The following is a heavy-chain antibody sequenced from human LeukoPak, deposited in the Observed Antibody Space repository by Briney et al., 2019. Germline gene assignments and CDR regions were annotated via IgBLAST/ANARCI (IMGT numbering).Heavy chain of an antibody. CDR3: ARGPPNWGYDY. Sequence: ASVKVSCKASGYTFTNYTINWVRQATGQRPEWMGWMSPNSGDTGYAQKFQDRVTMTRNTSISTAYMELSSLRSDDTAVYYCARGPPNWGYDYWGPGTLVTVSS. CDR2: MSPNSGDT. J-gene: IGHJ4*02. CDR1: GYTFTNYT. D-gene: IGHD7-27*01. V-gene: IGHV1-8*02.